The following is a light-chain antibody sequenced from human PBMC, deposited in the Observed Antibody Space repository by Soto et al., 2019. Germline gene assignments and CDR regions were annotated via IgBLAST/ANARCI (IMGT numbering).Light chain of an antibody. CDR2: AAS. J-gene: IGKJ3*01. V-gene: IGKV1-27*01. Sequence: IHMTQSPSSLSASVGDRVTITCRASQGISNYLAWYQQKQGKVPKLLIYAASTFQSGVQSRFSGSGSGTDCTRTICSLQPEDVATFYCQKFSTTFGPVTKVDI. CDR3: QKFSTT. CDR1: QGISNY.